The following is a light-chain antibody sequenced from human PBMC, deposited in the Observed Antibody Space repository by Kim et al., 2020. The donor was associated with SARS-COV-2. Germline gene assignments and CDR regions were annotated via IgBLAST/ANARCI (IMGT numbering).Light chain of an antibody. V-gene: IGLV3-27*01. CDR3: YSAADNNRV. J-gene: IGLJ3*02. Sequence: VPPRQTARLTCSGDVLAKKYARWFQQKPGQAPVLVIYKDSERPSGIPERFSGSSSGTTVTLTISGAQVEDEADYYCYSAADNNRVFGGGTQLTVL. CDR2: KDS. CDR1: VLAKKY.